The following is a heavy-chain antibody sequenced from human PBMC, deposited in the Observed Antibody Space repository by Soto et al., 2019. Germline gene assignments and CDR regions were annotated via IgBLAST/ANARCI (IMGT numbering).Heavy chain of an antibody. Sequence: PGVSLRLSFAASGFTFSSYSMNWVRQAPGKGLEWVSYISSSSSTIYYADSVKGRFTISRDNAKNSLYLQMNSLRDEDTAVYYCARPQSDGEAKGIYGMDGWGKGNTVTVSS. CDR2: ISSSSSTI. V-gene: IGHV3-48*02. D-gene: IGHD4-17*01. CDR3: ARPQSDGEAKGIYGMDG. CDR1: GFTFSSYS. J-gene: IGHJ6*04.